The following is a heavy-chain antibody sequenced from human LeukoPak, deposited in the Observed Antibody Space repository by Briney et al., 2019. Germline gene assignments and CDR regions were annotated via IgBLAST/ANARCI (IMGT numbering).Heavy chain of an antibody. Sequence: ASVKVSCKAPGYTFTSYYMHWVRQAPGQGLEWMGIINPSGGSTSYAQKFQGRVTMTRDTSTSTVYMELSSLRAEDTAVYYCVKEKDTAMAYFDYWGQGTLVTVSS. CDR3: VKEKDTAMAYFDY. V-gene: IGHV1-46*01. CDR2: INPSGGST. D-gene: IGHD5-18*01. J-gene: IGHJ4*02. CDR1: GYTFTSYY.